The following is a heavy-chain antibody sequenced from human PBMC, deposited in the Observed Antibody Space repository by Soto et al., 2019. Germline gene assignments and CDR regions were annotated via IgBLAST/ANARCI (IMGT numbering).Heavy chain of an antibody. D-gene: IGHD4-17*01. CDR2: ISASGST. CDR1: GGSVSTSY. CDR3: ARLPSKVTNIFDS. V-gene: IGHV4-4*07. Sequence: PSETLSVTCTFSGGSVSTSYWNWIRQPAEKGLEWIGHISASGSTNYNPSLKSRVTMSVDTSKNQFSLKLSSVTAADTAVYYCARLPSKVTNIFDSWGQGTLVTVSS. J-gene: IGHJ4*02.